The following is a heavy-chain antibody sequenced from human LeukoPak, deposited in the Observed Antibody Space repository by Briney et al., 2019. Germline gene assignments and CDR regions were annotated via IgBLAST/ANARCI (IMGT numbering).Heavy chain of an antibody. D-gene: IGHD3-22*01. V-gene: IGHV4-61*05. CDR2: IYNTVDT. CDR1: GGSISSSSYY. J-gene: IGHJ4*03. CDR3: ARRRYYDSTGYNPSYYFDS. Sequence: SETLSLTCTVSGGSISSSSYYWGWIRQSPGKRLEWIGYIYNTVDTTYNPSLESRITISLDMSNKRFSLRLSSVTAADTAVYYCARRRYYDSTGYNPSYYFDSWGQGILVTVSS.